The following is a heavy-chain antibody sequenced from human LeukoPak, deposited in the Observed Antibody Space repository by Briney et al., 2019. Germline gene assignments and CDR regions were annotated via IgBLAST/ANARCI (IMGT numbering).Heavy chain of an antibody. D-gene: IGHD6-13*01. CDR3: AKSDDWQHLGDS. J-gene: IGHJ5*02. CDR2: ISWNGAST. CDR1: GFTFGAYT. V-gene: IGHV3-43*01. Sequence: GGSLRLSCAASGFTFGAYTMHWVRQRPGRGLEWVSLISWNGASTSYTDSVKGRFTISRDNSKNSLYLQMNSLTTEDTAFYYCAKSDDWQHLGDSWGQGTLVTVSS.